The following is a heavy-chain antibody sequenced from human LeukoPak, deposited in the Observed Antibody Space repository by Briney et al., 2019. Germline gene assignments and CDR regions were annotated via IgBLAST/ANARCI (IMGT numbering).Heavy chain of an antibody. J-gene: IGHJ4*02. V-gene: IGHV4-4*07. CDR3: ARDPGAYSSGYYFDY. Sequence: KPSETLSLTCTVSGGSISSYYWSWIRQPAGKGLEWIGRIYTSGSTNYNPSLKSRVTMSVDTSKNQFSLKLSSATAADTAVYYCARDPGAYSSGYYFDYWGQGTLVTVSS. D-gene: IGHD6-19*01. CDR2: IYTSGST. CDR1: GGSISSYY.